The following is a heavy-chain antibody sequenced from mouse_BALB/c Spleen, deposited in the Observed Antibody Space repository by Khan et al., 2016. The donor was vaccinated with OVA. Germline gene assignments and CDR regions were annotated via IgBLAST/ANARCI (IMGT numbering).Heavy chain of an antibody. CDR2: ISYSGNT. CDR3: ARKGYYDYDPFPY. J-gene: IGHJ3*01. CDR1: GYSITSEFA. D-gene: IGHD2-4*01. V-gene: IGHV3-2*02. Sequence: EVQLQESGPGLVKPSQSLSLTCTVTGYSITSEFAWNWIRQFPGNKLEWMGYISYSGNTRYTPSLKSLISITRDTSRNPFFLQFNSVTTEDTATYDCARKGYYDYDPFPYGGQGTLVTVSA.